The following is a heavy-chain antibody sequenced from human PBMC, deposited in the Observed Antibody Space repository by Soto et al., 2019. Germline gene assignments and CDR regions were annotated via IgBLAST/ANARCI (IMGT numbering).Heavy chain of an antibody. D-gene: IGHD3-22*01. Sequence: VGSLRLSCAASGFTFSDYYMSWIRQAPGKGLEWVSYISSSSSYTNYADSVEGRFTISRDNAKNSLCLQMNSLRAEDTAVYYCARVRGSSGYYYDFDYWGQGTLVAVSS. CDR1: GFTFSDYY. J-gene: IGHJ4*02. CDR3: ARVRGSSGYYYDFDY. CDR2: ISSSSSYT. V-gene: IGHV3-11*06.